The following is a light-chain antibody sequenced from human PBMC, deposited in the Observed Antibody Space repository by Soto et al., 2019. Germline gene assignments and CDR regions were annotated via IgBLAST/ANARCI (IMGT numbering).Light chain of an antibody. J-gene: IGLJ1*01. CDR1: SSDVGGYNY. Sequence: QSVLTQPAPVSGSPGQSITVSCTVTSSDVGGYNYVSWYQQPPGTAPKLIIYEASNRPSGVPDRFSGSKSGNTASLTISGLQAADEADYYCSLYTSENTYVFGTGTKVTVL. V-gene: IGLV2-18*01. CDR2: EAS. CDR3: SLYTSENTYV.